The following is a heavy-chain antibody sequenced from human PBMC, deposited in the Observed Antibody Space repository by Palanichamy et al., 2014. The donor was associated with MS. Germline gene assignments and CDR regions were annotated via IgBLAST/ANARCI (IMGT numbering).Heavy chain of an antibody. D-gene: IGHD5-18*01. CDR1: GGSISSGSYY. J-gene: IGHJ3*02. CDR2: IYFSGST. V-gene: IGHV4-31*03. CDR3: ARDTGYSYGYQYYAFDI. Sequence: QVQLQESGPGLVKPSQTLSLTCTVSGGSISSGSYYWSWIRQHPGKGLEWIGYIYFSGSTYYNPSLESRVTISVDTSKNQFSLKLSSVTAADRAVYYCARDTGYSYGYQYYAFDIWGQGTMVTVSS.